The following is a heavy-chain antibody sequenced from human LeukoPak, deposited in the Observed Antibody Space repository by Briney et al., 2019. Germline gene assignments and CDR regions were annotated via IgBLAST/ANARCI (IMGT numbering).Heavy chain of an antibody. Sequence: ASVKVSCKASGYTFTSYDINGVRQATGQGLEWMGWMNPNSGNTGYAQKFQGRVTITRNTSISTAYMELSSLRSEDTAVYYCAREETYYDFWSGYSDWFDPWGQGTLVTVSS. CDR3: AREETYYDFWSGYSDWFDP. CDR2: MNPNSGNT. J-gene: IGHJ5*02. V-gene: IGHV1-8*03. CDR1: GYTFTSYD. D-gene: IGHD3-3*01.